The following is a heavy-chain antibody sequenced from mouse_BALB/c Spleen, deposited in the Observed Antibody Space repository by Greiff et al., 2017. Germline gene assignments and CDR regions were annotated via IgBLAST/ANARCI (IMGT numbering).Heavy chain of an antibody. V-gene: IGHV1-69*02. CDR3: ARSGGNYVRYYFDY. Sequence: QVQLQQSGPELVKPGASVKIPCKASGYTFTDYWMHWVKQRPGQGLEWIGAIDTSDSYTSYNQKFKGKATLTVDESSSTAYMQLSSLTSEDSAVYYCARSGGNYVRYYFDYWGQGTTLTVSS. CDR1: GYTFTDYW. D-gene: IGHD2-1*01. CDR2: IDTSDSYT. J-gene: IGHJ2*01.